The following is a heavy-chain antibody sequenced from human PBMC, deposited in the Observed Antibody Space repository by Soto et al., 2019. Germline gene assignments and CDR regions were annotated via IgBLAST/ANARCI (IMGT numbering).Heavy chain of an antibody. D-gene: IGHD3-22*01. CDR2: ISSSSDYI. V-gene: IGHV3-21*01. Sequence: GGSLRLSCVGFGFTFRSYSMNWVRQAPGKGLEWVSSISSSSDYIFYADSLKGRFTISRDNAKNSLYLQMNSLRAEDTAMYYCARVLHFDSSGYSVWCQGTLVTVSS. CDR1: GFTFRSYS. CDR3: ARVLHFDSSGYSV. J-gene: IGHJ4*02.